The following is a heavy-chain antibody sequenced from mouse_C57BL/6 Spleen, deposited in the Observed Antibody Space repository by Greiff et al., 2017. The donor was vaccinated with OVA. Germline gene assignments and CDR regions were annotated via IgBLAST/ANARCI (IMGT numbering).Heavy chain of an antibody. CDR1: GFTFSDYY. CDR2: INYDGSST. V-gene: IGHV5-16*01. CDR3: ARESYYGSSYVGLDY. J-gene: IGHJ2*01. Sequence: EVHLVESEGGLVQPGSSMKLSCTASGFTFSDYYMAWVRQVPEKGLEWVANINYDGSSTYYLDSLKSRFIISRDNAKNILYLQMSSLKSEDTATYYCARESYYGSSYVGLDYWGQGTTLTVSS. D-gene: IGHD1-1*01.